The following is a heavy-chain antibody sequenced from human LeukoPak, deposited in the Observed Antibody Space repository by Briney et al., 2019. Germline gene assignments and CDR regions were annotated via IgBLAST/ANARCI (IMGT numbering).Heavy chain of an antibody. V-gene: IGHV5-51*01. CDR1: GYNFTNYW. CDR3: ARLLDRGDYYPQWFDP. D-gene: IGHD2-21*01. CDR2: VYPGDSDT. Sequence: GESLKISCKGSGYNFTNYWIGWVRQMPGKGLEWMGIVYPGDSDTRYSPSFQGQVTISADKSISTAYLQWHSLKASDTAMYYCARLLDRGDYYPQWFDPWGQGTLVTVSS. J-gene: IGHJ5*02.